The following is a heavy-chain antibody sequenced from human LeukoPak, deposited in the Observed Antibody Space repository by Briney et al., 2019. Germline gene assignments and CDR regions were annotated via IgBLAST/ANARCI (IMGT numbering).Heavy chain of an antibody. CDR1: GGTFSSYT. J-gene: IGHJ4*02. CDR2: IIPIYGTS. D-gene: IGHD3-22*01. Sequence: SVKVSCKASGGTFSSYTISWVRQAPGQGLEWMGRIIPIYGTSNYARRFQDGVTFSADRSTATAYMELTNLRSGDTAIYFCVRDYDTSGPQKNYFDFWGQGTQVTVSS. CDR3: VRDYDTSGPQKNYFDF. V-gene: IGHV1-69*08.